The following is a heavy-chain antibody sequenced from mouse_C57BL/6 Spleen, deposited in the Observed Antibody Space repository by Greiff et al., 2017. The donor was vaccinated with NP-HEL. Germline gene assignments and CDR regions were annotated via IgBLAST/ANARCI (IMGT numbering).Heavy chain of an antibody. CDR1: GFTFSSYA. Sequence: EVQVVESGGGLVKPGGSLKLSCAASGFTFSSYAMSWVRQTPEKRLEWVATISDGGSYTYYPDNVKGRFTISRDNAKNNLYMQMSHLKSEDTAMYYCAINSNYSWFAYWGQGTLVTVSA. J-gene: IGHJ3*01. V-gene: IGHV5-4*01. D-gene: IGHD2-5*01. CDR2: ISDGGSYT. CDR3: AINSNYSWFAY.